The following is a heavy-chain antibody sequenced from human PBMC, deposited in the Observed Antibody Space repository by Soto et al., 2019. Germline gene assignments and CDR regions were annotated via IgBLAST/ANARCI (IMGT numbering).Heavy chain of an antibody. V-gene: IGHV4-4*02. CDR1: GASISSSNW. J-gene: IGHJ4*02. D-gene: IGHD4-4*01. CDR2: IYHRGST. CDR3: AGTTTTSIDY. Sequence: SETLSLTCAVSGASISSSNWWSSVRQPPRKGLEWIGEIYHRGSTNYNPSLKTRVTVSVDTSKNQFSLHLSSVTAADTAVYYCAGTTTTSIDYWCPGTLLTLSS.